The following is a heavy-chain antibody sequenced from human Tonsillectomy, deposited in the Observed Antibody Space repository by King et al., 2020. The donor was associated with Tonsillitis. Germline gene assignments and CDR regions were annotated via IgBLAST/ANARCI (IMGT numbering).Heavy chain of an antibody. CDR2: ISGSGGST. Sequence: VQLVESGGGLVQPGGSLRLSCAASGFTFSSYAMSWVRQAPGKGLEWVSAISGSGGSTYYAESVKGRFTISRDNSKKTLYLQMNSLRAEDTDLYYCANTATYYYGMDVWGQGTTVTVSS. J-gene: IGHJ6*02. CDR3: ANTATYYYGMDV. CDR1: GFTFSSYA. V-gene: IGHV3-23*04. D-gene: IGHD1-1*01.